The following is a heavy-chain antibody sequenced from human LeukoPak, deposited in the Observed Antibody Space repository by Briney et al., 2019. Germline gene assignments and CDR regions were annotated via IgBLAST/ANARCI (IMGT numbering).Heavy chain of an antibody. V-gene: IGHV4-30-2*01. CDR3: AREVRDILTGYYSRYFDY. J-gene: IGHJ4*02. CDR2: IYHSGST. CDR1: GGSISSGGYS. Sequence: KASETLSLTCAVSGGSISSGGYSWSWIRQPPGKGLEWIGYIYHSGSTYYNPSLKSRVTISVDRSKNQFSLKLSSVTAADTAVYYCAREVRDILTGYYSRYFDYWGQGTLVTVSS. D-gene: IGHD3-9*01.